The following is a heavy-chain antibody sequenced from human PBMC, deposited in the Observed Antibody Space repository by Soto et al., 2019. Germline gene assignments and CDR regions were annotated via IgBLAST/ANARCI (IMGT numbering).Heavy chain of an antibody. CDR1: GYTFTSYG. Sequence: GASVKVSCKASGYTFTSYGINWVRQAPGQGLEWMGWISGYNGNTMYAQKVQGRVTMTTDTSTSTAYMELRSLRSEDTAVYYCARDLAWQWRPANYYAIDVRGQRTTLPVSS. CDR3: ARDLAWQWRPANYYAIDV. CDR2: ISGYNGNT. J-gene: IGHJ6*02. V-gene: IGHV1-18*01. D-gene: IGHD6-19*01.